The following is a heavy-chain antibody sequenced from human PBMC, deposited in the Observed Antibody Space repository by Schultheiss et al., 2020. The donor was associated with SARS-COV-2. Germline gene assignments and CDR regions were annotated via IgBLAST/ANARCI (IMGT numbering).Heavy chain of an antibody. CDR1: GFTVSSQY. V-gene: IGHV3-74*01. CDR2: INSDGSST. Sequence: GGSLRLSCAVSGFTVSSQYMSWLRQAPGKGLEWVSRINSDGSSTSYADSVKGRFTISRDNSKNTLYLQMNSLRAEDTAVYYCAKDKGTGTTPGMDVWGQGTTVTVSS. D-gene: IGHD1-1*01. J-gene: IGHJ6*02. CDR3: AKDKGTGTTPGMDV.